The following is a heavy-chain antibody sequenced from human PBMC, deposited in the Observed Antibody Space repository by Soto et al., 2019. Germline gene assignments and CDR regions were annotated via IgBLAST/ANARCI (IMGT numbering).Heavy chain of an antibody. CDR3: ATRSVTAPR. D-gene: IGHD4-17*01. Sequence: EVQLVESGGGLVQPGGSLRLSCAASGFSVSSNYMSWVRQAPGKGLECVSLIYSGGSTYYAASVKGRFTISRHNFDNTLYLQMNSLRSDDTAVYYCATRSVTAPRWGQGTLVTVSS. J-gene: IGHJ4*02. CDR2: IYSGGST. V-gene: IGHV3-53*04. CDR1: GFSVSSNY.